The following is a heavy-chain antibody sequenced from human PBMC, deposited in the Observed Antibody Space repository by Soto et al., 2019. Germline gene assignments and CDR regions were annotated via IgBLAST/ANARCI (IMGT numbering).Heavy chain of an antibody. CDR3: ARVSQGDYVLSCAPYPGV. CDR2: IIPIFGTA. D-gene: IGHD3-16*01. J-gene: IGHJ6*02. Sequence: SVKVSCKASGGTFSSYAISWVRQAPGQGLEWMGGIIPIFGTANYAQKFQGRVTITADESTSTAYMELSSLRSEDTAVYYCARVSQGDYVLSCAPYPGVYGQATTLSV. CDR1: GGTFSSYA. V-gene: IGHV1-69*13.